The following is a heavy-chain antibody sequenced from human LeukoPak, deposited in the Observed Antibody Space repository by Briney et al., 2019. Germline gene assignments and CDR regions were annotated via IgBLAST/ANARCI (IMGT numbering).Heavy chain of an antibody. CDR1: GYTFISYY. Sequence: GASVKVSCKASGYTFISYYMHWVRQAPGQGLEWMGIINPSGGSTSYAQKFQGRVTMTRDTSTSTVYMELSSLRSEDTAVFYCAGAGGDGYPWDYWGQGTLVTVSS. D-gene: IGHD5-24*01. V-gene: IGHV1-46*01. CDR3: AGAGGDGYPWDY. CDR2: INPSGGST. J-gene: IGHJ4*02.